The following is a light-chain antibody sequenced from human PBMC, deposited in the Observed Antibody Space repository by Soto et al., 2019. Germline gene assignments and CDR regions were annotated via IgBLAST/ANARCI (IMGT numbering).Light chain of an antibody. CDR3: LLSYSGVWRV. V-gene: IGLV7-46*01. CDR2: DTT. J-gene: IGLJ3*02. CDR1: TGAVTSGHY. Sequence: QAVVTQEPSVTVSPGGTVTLTCGSSTGAVTSGHYPYWFQQKPGQAPRTLIYDTTNKHSWTPARFSGSLLGGKAALTLSGAQPEDEGEYYCLLSYSGVWRVFGGGTKLTVL.